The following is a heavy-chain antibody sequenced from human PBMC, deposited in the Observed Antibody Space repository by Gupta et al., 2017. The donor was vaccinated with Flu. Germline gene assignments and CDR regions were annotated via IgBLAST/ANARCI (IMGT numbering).Heavy chain of an antibody. CDR3: ARERGPSVRSLYFDL. Sequence: QVQLVESGGGVVQPGRSLRLSCAASGFTFSSYAMHWVRQAPGKGLEWVAVISYDGSNKYYADPVKGRFTISRDNSKNTLYLQMNSLRSEDTAMYYCARERGPSVRSLYFDLWGRGTLVSVSS. V-gene: IGHV3-30-3*01. CDR2: ISYDGSNK. CDR1: GFTFSSYA. D-gene: IGHD3-10*01. J-gene: IGHJ2*01.